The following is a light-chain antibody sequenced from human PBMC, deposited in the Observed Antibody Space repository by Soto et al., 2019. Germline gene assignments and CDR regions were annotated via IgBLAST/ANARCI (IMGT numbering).Light chain of an antibody. CDR1: QSVSSN. V-gene: IGKV3-15*01. CDR2: GAS. Sequence: EIVMTQSPATLSVSPGERATLSCRASQSVSSNLAWYQQKPGQAPRLLIYGASTRATGIPARFSGSGSGTEFTPTISSLQSEDFEVYYCQHYNNWPRTFGQGTKVEIK. J-gene: IGKJ1*01. CDR3: QHYNNWPRT.